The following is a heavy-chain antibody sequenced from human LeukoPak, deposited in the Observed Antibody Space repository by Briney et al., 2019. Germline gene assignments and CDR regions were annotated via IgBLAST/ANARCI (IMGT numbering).Heavy chain of an antibody. CDR3: ARLKRGYSYGDRRPVPSPLDY. V-gene: IGHV3-48*03. J-gene: IGHJ4*02. CDR1: GFTFSSYE. D-gene: IGHD5-18*01. Sequence: GGSLRLSCAASGFTFSSYEMNWVRQAPGKGLEWVSYISSSGSTIYYADSVKGRFTTSRDNAKNSLYLQMNSLRAEDTAVYYCARLKRGYSYGDRRPVPSPLDYWGQGTLVTVSS. CDR2: ISSSGSTI.